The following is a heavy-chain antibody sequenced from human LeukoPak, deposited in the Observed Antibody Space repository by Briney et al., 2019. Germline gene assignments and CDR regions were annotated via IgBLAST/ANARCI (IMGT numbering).Heavy chain of an antibody. CDR1: GYTFTGYY. Sequence: ASVKVSCKASGYTFTGYYMHWVRQAPGQGLEGMGWINPNSGGTNYAQKFQGRVTMTRDTSISTACMELSRLRSDDTANYYCARGHCSGGICYDWYFDLWGRGTLVTVSS. V-gene: IGHV1-2*02. D-gene: IGHD2-15*01. CDR3: ARGHCSGGICYDWYFDL. CDR2: INPNSGGT. J-gene: IGHJ2*01.